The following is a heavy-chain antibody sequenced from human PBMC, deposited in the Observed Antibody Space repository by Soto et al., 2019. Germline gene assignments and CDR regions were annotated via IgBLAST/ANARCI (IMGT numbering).Heavy chain of an antibody. CDR3: ARVGVGHYEFDY. Sequence: EVQLVESRGALVQPGGSLRLSCAASGFTFSSYWMHWVRQVPGEGLVWVSRIKTDGSSTSYADSVKGRFTISRDNAKNTMYLQMNSLGAEDTAVYYCARVGVGHYEFDYWGQGTLVTVSS. V-gene: IGHV3-74*01. CDR1: GFTFSSYW. D-gene: IGHD3-16*01. J-gene: IGHJ4*02. CDR2: IKTDGSST.